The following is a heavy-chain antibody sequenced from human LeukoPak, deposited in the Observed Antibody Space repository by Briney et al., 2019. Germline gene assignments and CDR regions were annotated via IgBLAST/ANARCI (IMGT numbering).Heavy chain of an antibody. CDR1: GGSISSGGYF. D-gene: IGHD1-14*01. CDR3: ARDWGPLTGFDY. Sequence: SETLSLTCTVSGGSISSGGYFWSWIRQHPGKGLEWIGYIYYSGSTYYNPSLKSRVTISVDTSKNQFSLKLSSVTAADTAVYYCARDWGPLTGFDYWGQGTLVTVSS. J-gene: IGHJ4*02. V-gene: IGHV4-31*03. CDR2: IYYSGST.